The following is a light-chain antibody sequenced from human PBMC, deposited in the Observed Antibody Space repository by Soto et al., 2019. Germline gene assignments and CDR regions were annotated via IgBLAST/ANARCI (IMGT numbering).Light chain of an antibody. J-gene: IGLJ2*01. CDR3: QSYDSSLSGVV. CDR1: SSNIGAGYD. Sequence: SVLTQPPSVSGAPGQRVTISCTGSSSNIGAGYDVQWYQQLPGTAPKLLIYGNTNRPSGVPDRFSASKSGTSASLAITGLQAEDEVDYYCQSYDSSLSGVVFGGGTKLTVL. CDR2: GNT. V-gene: IGLV1-40*01.